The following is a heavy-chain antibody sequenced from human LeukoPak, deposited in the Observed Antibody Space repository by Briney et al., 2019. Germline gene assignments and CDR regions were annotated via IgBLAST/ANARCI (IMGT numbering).Heavy chain of an antibody. V-gene: IGHV4-34*01. CDR1: GFTFSDPH. Sequence: GSLRLSCTGSGFTFSDPHMDWVRQPPGKGLEWIGEINHSGSTNYNPSLKSRVTISVDTSKNQFSLKPSSVTAADTAVYYCASYTIFGVVNDDYWGQGTLVTVSS. CDR3: ASYTIFGVVNDDY. J-gene: IGHJ4*02. D-gene: IGHD3-3*01. CDR2: INHSGST.